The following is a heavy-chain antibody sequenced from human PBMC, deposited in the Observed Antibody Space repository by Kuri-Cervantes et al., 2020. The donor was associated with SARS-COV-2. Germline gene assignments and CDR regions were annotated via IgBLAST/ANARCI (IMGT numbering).Heavy chain of an antibody. V-gene: IGHV3-48*01. CDR2: ISSSSSTI. D-gene: IGHD2-21*02. J-gene: IGHJ4*02. CDR3: TTDLRGAVVTAYTFFDY. Sequence: GGSLRLSCAASGFTFSSYSMNWVRQAPGKGLEWVSYISSSSSTIYYADSVKGRFTISRDNAKNSLYLQMNSLKTEDTAVYYCTTDLRGAVVTAYTFFDYWGQGTLVTVSS. CDR1: GFTFSSYS.